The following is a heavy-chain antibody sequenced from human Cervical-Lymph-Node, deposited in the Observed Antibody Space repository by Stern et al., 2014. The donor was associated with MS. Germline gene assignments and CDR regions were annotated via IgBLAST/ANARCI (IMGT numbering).Heavy chain of an antibody. J-gene: IGHJ4*02. CDR1: GGSINSGGHY. CDR3: ARDNGQLVQVY. Sequence: VQLVESGPGLVKPSQTLSLTCSVSGGSINSGGHYWGWIRPHPGKGLEWIGYLYYSGSTYYNPSLGRRVAISKTKSKNPLSRMLTSVAAADTAVYYCARDNGQLVQVYWGQGTLVTVSS. V-gene: IGHV4-31*03. D-gene: IGHD6-6*01. CDR2: LYYSGST.